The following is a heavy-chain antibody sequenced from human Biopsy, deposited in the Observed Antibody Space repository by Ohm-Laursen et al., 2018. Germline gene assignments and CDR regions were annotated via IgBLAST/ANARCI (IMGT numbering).Heavy chain of an antibody. CDR3: VRGVDYYDPYHYYALDV. V-gene: IGHV4-34*01. Sequence: TLSLTCAVYGESFNGYYWSWIRQTPGKGLEWIGEINHRGRTNYNPSLKSRVTISVDTSKNQFSLKVRSVTAADTAVYYRVRGVDYYDPYHYYALDVWGQGTTVTVSS. CDR1: GESFNGYY. CDR2: INHRGRT. J-gene: IGHJ6*02. D-gene: IGHD3-22*01.